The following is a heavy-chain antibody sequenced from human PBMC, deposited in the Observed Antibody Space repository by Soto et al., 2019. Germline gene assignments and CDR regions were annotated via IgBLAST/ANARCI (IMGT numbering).Heavy chain of an antibody. Sequence: QVQLVQSGAEVKKPGASVKVSCKASGYIFTSFGITWVRQAPGQGLEWMGWVSNYNGNTKYAQKLQGRVTMSTDTSTSTAYMGLRSLRSDDTAVYYCTRGGGQGSGSYDWGQGTLVTVS. CDR1: GYIFTSFG. CDR3: TRGGGQGSGSYD. D-gene: IGHD3-10*01. V-gene: IGHV1-18*01. CDR2: VSNYNGNT. J-gene: IGHJ4*02.